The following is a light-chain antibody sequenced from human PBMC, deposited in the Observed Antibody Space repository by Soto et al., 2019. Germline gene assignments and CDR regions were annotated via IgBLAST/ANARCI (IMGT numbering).Light chain of an antibody. Sequence: QSALTQPASVSGSPGQSITISCTGTSSDVGSYNYVSWYQQHPGKATKLMIYDVSNRPSGVSNRFSGSKSGNTASLTISGLQAEDEAAYYCTSYTSSSTWVFGGGTKLTVL. CDR2: DVS. CDR3: TSYTSSSTWV. J-gene: IGLJ3*02. V-gene: IGLV2-14*01. CDR1: SSDVGSYNY.